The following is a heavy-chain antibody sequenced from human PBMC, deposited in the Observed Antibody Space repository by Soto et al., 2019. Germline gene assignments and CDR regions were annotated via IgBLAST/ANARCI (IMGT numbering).Heavy chain of an antibody. CDR1: EGTFNSYT. CDR3: ATNYVSGSTHFDY. D-gene: IGHD3-10*01. Sequence: QVQLVQSGAEVKKPGSSVKVSCTASEGTFNSYTISWVRQAPGQGLEWMGRVIPILGMANFAQKFQGRVMITAEKSTSMAYMEISRLRSADTDVYYFATNYVSGSTHFDYWGQGTLVTVS. J-gene: IGHJ4*02. CDR2: VIPILGMA. V-gene: IGHV1-69*02.